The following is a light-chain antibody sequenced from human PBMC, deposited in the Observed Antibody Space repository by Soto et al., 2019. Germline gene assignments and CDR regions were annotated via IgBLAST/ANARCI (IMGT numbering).Light chain of an antibody. Sequence: QSVLTQPPSASGTPGQRVTISCSGSSSNIETNTVDWYQHLPGTAPKVLIFNNNQRPSGVPDRFSGSKSGTSASLAISGLQSEDEADYYCAVWDDSLSGMVFGGATKLTVL. J-gene: IGLJ2*01. CDR1: SSNIETNT. CDR3: AVWDDSLSGMV. CDR2: NNN. V-gene: IGLV1-44*01.